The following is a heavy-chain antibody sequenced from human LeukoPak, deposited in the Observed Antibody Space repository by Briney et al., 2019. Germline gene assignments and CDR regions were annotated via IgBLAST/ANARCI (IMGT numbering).Heavy chain of an antibody. J-gene: IGHJ4*02. CDR3: ARQILGRWLYDY. Sequence: SETLSLTCTVFGGSISSSSYYWGWIRQPPGKGLEWIGSIYYSGSTYYNPSLKSRVTISVDTSKSQFSLKLSSVTAADTAVYYCARQILGRWLYDYWGQGTLVTVSS. D-gene: IGHD3-16*01. CDR2: IYYSGST. CDR1: GGSISSSSYY. V-gene: IGHV4-39*01.